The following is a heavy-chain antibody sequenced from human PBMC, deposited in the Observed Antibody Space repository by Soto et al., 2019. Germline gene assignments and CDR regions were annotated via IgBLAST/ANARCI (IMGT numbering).Heavy chain of an antibody. CDR3: ARDLSPSSSFGWLLARPYYGMDV. CDR1: GYTFTSYG. CDR2: ISAYNGNT. Sequence: QVQLVQSGAEVKKPGASVKVSCKASGYTFTSYGISWVRQAPGQGLEWMGWISAYNGNTNYAQKLQGRVTMTTDTSTSTAYMEPRSLRSDDTAVYYCARDLSPSSSFGWLLARPYYGMDVWGQGTTVTVSS. J-gene: IGHJ6*02. D-gene: IGHD3-9*01. V-gene: IGHV1-18*01.